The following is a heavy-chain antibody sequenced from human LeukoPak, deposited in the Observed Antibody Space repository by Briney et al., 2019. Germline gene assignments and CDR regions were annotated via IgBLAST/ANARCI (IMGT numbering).Heavy chain of an antibody. V-gene: IGHV4-30-2*01. D-gene: IGHD1-26*01. CDR3: ARGGSSPQYYMGV. J-gene: IGHJ6*03. CDR2: IYHSGST. CDR1: GGSISSGGYY. Sequence: SETLSLTCTVSGGSISSGGYYWSWIRQPPGKGLEWIGYIYHSGSTYYNPSLKSRVTISVDRSKNQFSLKLSSVTAADTAVYYCARGGSSPQYYMGVWGKGTTVTVSS.